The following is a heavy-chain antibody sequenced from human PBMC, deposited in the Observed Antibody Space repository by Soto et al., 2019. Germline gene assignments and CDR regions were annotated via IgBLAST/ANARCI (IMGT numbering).Heavy chain of an antibody. D-gene: IGHD4-17*01. Sequence: GGSLRLSCTASGFTFGDYAMSWFRQAPGKGLEWVGFIRSKAYGGTTEYAASVKGRFTISRDDSKSIAYLQMNSLKTEDTAVYYCTRDGGYGDHGFNWFDPWGQGTLVTVSS. V-gene: IGHV3-49*03. CDR2: IRSKAYGGTT. CDR1: GFTFGDYA. J-gene: IGHJ5*02. CDR3: TRDGGYGDHGFNWFDP.